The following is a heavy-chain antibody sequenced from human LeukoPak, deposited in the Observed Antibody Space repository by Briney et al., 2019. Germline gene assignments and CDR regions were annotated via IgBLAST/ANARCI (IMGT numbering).Heavy chain of an antibody. CDR3: AKAGRGGAITLVRGVKGDYYYMDV. D-gene: IGHD3-10*01. CDR1: GFTFSSYE. J-gene: IGHJ6*03. Sequence: QPGGSLRLSCAASGFTFSSYEMNCVRQAPGKGLGWVSGISGSGGRTYYADSVKGRFTISRDNYKNTLYLQMNSLRADDTAVYYCAKAGRGGAITLVRGVKGDYYYMDVWGKGTTVTISS. CDR2: ISGSGGRT. V-gene: IGHV3-23*01.